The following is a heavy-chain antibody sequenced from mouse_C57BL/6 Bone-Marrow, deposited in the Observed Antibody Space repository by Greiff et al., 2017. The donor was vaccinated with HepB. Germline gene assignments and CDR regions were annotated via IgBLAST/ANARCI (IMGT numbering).Heavy chain of an antibody. CDR2: IDPSDSDT. D-gene: IGHD2-3*01. CDR3: ARIAYDGSFAY. J-gene: IGHJ3*01. Sequence: VQLQQPGAELVRPGSSVKLSCKASGYTFTSYWMHWVKQRPIQGLEWIGNIDPSDSDTHYNQKFKDKATLTVDKSSSTAYMQLSSLTSEDSAVYYCARIAYDGSFAYWGQGTLVTVSA. V-gene: IGHV1-52*01. CDR1: GYTFTSYW.